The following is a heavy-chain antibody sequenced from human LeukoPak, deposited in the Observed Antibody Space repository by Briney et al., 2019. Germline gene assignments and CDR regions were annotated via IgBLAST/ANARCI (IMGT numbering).Heavy chain of an antibody. V-gene: IGHV3-23*01. Sequence: PGGSLRLSCAASGFTFSNYGMSWVRQAPGKGLEWVSGISGSGGTTYYADSVKGRFTISRDNSKNTLYLQMNSLRAEDTAVYYCVKQGQYYDILFDYWGQGTLVTVSS. CDR2: ISGSGGTT. CDR1: GFTFSNYG. J-gene: IGHJ4*02. D-gene: IGHD3-9*01. CDR3: VKQGQYYDILFDY.